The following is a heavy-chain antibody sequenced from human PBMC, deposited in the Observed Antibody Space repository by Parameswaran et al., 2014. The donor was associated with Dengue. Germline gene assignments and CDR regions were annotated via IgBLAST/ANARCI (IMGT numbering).Heavy chain of an antibody. CDR3: ARDNSLSSGWYGGRAI. J-gene: IGHJ1*01. D-gene: IGHD6-13*01. CDR2: ISPNSGDI. V-gene: IGHV1-2*02. Sequence: PGASVKVSCKASGYTFTYIGYYMHWIRQTPGQGLEWMGWISPNSGDIKYAQKFQGRLTMTADTSINTVYMDLKRLRYDDTAVYYCARDNSLSSGWYGGRAIGGQGNLGHRSPQ. CDR1: GYTFTYIGYY.